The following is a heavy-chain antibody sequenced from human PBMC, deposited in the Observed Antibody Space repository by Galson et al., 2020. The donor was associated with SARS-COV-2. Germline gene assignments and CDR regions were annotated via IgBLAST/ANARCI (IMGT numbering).Heavy chain of an antibody. CDR3: AREIFIGGGGAFDI. Sequence: SETLSLTCGVSGGSIGTSSWWSWVRQPPGKGLEWIGEIFDSGSTNYHPSFKSRVSIDKSKNQISLKVNSVTAADTAVYYCAREIFIGGGGAFDIWGPGTMVTVSS. CDR1: GGSIGTSSW. J-gene: IGHJ3*02. V-gene: IGHV4-4*02. CDR2: IFDSGST. D-gene: IGHD3-9*01.